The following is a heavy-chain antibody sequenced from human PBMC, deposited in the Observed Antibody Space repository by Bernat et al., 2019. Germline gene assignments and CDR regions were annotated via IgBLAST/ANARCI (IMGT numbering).Heavy chain of an antibody. D-gene: IGHD4-17*01. J-gene: IGHJ4*02. CDR2: IYSGGST. V-gene: IGHV3-66*01. CDR3: AGDNTDGDYASSY. Sequence: EVQPVESGGGLVQPGGSLRLSCAASGFTVSSNYMSWVRQAPGKGLEWVSVIYSGGSTYYADSVKGRFTISRDNSKNTLYLQMNSLRAEDTAVYYCAGDNTDGDYASSYWGQGTLVTVSS. CDR1: GFTVSSNY.